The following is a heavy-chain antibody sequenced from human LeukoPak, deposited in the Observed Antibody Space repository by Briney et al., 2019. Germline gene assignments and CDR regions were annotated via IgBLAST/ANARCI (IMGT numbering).Heavy chain of an antibody. CDR3: ASPFYGGSRFDY. CDR1: GGSISSSSYY. V-gene: IGHV4-39*01. D-gene: IGHD4-23*01. Sequence: RASETLSLTCTVSGGSISSSSYYWGWIRQPPGKGLEWIGSIYYSGSTYYNPSLKSRVTISVDTSKNQFSLKLSSVTAADTAVYYCASPFYGGSRFDYWGQGTLVTVSS. J-gene: IGHJ4*02. CDR2: IYYSGST.